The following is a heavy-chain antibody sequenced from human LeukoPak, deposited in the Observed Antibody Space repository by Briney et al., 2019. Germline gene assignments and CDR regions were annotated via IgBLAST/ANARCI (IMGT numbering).Heavy chain of an antibody. J-gene: IGHJ3*02. CDR2: IYYSGST. Sequence: PSETLSLTCTVSGGSISSGGYYWSWIRQHPGKGLEWIGDIYYSGSTYYNPSLKSRVTISVDTSKNQFSLKLSSVTAADTAGYYCASSSGAGAFDIWGQGKMATVSS. V-gene: IGHV4-31*03. CDR3: ASSSGAGAFDI. D-gene: IGHD6-25*01. CDR1: GGSISSGGYY.